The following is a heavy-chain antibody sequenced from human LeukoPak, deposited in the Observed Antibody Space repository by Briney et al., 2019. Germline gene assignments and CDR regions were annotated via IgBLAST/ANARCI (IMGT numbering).Heavy chain of an antibody. CDR3: AKGDTVDLGPYCGGDCYTFDY. D-gene: IGHD2-21*02. CDR1: GFTFSSYG. Sequence: GGSLRLSCAASGFTFSSYGMSWVRQAPGKGLEWVSAITGSGGSTYYADSVKGRFTISRDNSKSTLYLQMNSLRAEDTAVYYCAKGDTVDLGPYCGGDCYTFDYWGQGTLVTVSS. V-gene: IGHV3-23*01. CDR2: ITGSGGST. J-gene: IGHJ4*02.